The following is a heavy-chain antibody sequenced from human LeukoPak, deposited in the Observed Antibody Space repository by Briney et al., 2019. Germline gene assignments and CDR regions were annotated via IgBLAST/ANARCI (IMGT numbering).Heavy chain of an antibody. CDR3: AGCLPHYDFWSGYYRYYYMDV. V-gene: IGHV3-21*04. D-gene: IGHD3-3*01. CDR1: GFTFSSYS. Sequence: KPGGSLRLSCAASGFTFSSYSMNWVRQAPGKGLEWVSSLGTRGNYIYYAETLKGRLTISRDNARNSLYLQMNSLRAEDTAVYYCAGCLPHYDFWSGYYRYYYMDVWGKGTTVTVSS. J-gene: IGHJ6*03. CDR2: LGTRGNYI.